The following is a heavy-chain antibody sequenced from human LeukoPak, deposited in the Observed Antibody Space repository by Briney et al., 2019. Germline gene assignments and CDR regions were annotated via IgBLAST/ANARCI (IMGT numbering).Heavy chain of an antibody. CDR3: ATLVSTRYYFDY. Sequence: SGTLSLTCTVSDYSISSGYGYYWGWIRQPPGKGLEWIGNIYHSGITYYNHFNSSLKSRVTISIDTSKNQFSLRLTPVTAADTAVYFCATLVSTRYYFDYWGQGTLVTVSS. CDR1: DYSISSGYGYY. D-gene: IGHD5/OR15-5a*01. V-gene: IGHV4-38-2*02. J-gene: IGHJ4*02. CDR2: IYHSGIT.